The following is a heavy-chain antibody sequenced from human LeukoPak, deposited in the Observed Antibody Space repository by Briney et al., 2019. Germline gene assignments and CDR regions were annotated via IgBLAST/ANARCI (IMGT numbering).Heavy chain of an antibody. CDR3: ARVLRGSFVFHGGDAFDI. CDR2: INHSGST. V-gene: IGHV4-34*01. D-gene: IGHD3-16*02. J-gene: IGHJ3*02. CDR1: GGSFSGYY. Sequence: SETLSLTCAVYGGSFSGYYWSWIRQPPGKGLEWIGEINHSGSTNYNPSLKSRVTISVDTSKNQFSLKLSSVTAADTAVYYCARVLRGSFVFHGGDAFDIWGQGTMVTVSS.